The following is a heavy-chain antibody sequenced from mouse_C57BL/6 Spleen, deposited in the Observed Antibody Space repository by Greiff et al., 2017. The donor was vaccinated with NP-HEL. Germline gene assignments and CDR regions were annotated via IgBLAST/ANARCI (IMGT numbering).Heavy chain of an antibody. V-gene: IGHV1-78*01. CDR3: ARAYDGYYPYFDV. J-gene: IGHJ1*03. D-gene: IGHD2-3*01. CDR1: GYTFTDHT. Sequence: VQLQQSDAELVKPGASVKISCKVSGYTFTDHTIHWMKQRPEQGLEWIGYIYPRDGSTKYNEKFKGKATLTADKSSSTAYMQLNSLTSEDSAVYCCARAYDGYYPYFDVWGTGTTVTVSS. CDR2: IYPRDGST.